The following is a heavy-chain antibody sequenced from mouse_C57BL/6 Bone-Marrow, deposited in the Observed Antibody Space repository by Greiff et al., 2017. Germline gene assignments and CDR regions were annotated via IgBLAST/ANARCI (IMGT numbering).Heavy chain of an antibody. CDR2: ISSGGDYI. CDR3: TEITGIAMDD. V-gene: IGHV5-9-1*02. J-gene: IGHJ4*01. Sequence: DVQLVESGEGLVKPGGSLTLSCAVSGFTFSSYAMSWVRQTPEKRLEWVAYISSGGDYIYYAATVTGRFTISRDNARNPLYQQMSSLKSEDTAMYYCTEITGIAMDDWGQGTSVTVSS. D-gene: IGHD4-1*01. CDR1: GFTFSSYA.